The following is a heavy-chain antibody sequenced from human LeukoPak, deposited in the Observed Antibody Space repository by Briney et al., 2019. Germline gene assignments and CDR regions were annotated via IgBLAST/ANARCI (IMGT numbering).Heavy chain of an antibody. CDR3: TADLPPPRGYDYPFDY. J-gene: IGHJ4*02. Sequence: GGSLRLSCAAAGFTFSNAWMSWVRQAPGKGLEGVGGIKSKTDGGTTDYAAPVKGRFTISRDDSKNTLYLQMNSLKTEDTAVYYCTADLPPPRGYDYPFDYWGQGSLVTVSS. CDR1: GFTFSNAW. CDR2: IKSKTDGGTT. V-gene: IGHV3-15*01. D-gene: IGHD5-12*01.